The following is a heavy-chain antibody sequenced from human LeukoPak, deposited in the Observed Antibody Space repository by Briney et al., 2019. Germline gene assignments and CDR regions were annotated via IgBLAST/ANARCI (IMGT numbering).Heavy chain of an antibody. J-gene: IGHJ4*02. Sequence: PSETLSLTCTVSGGSISSYYWSWIRQPPGKGLEWIGYIYTSGSTNYNPSLRSRVTISVDTSKNQFSLKLSSVTAADTAVYYCARHGLRFLEWAIDYWGQGTLVTVSS. CDR2: IYTSGST. V-gene: IGHV4-4*09. CDR3: ARHGLRFLEWAIDY. CDR1: GGSISSYY. D-gene: IGHD3-3*01.